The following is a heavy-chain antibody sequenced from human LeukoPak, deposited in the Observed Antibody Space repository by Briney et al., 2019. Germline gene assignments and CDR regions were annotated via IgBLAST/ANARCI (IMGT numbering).Heavy chain of an antibody. CDR1: GGSISSYY. V-gene: IGHV4-59*01. J-gene: IGHJ4*02. D-gene: IGHD3-10*01. CDR2: IYYSGST. CDR3: ARAGWFGETFDY. Sequence: SETLSLTCTVSGGSISSYYWSWIRQPPGKGLEWIGYIYYSGSTNYNPSLKSRVTISVDTSKNQFSLKLSSVTAADTAVYYCARAGWFGETFDYWGQGTLVTVSS.